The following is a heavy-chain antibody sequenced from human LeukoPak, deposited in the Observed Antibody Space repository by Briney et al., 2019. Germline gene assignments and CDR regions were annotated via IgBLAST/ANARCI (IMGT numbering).Heavy chain of an antibody. Sequence: GRSLRLSCAASGFTFSSYAMHWVRQAPGKGLEWVAVISYDGSNKYYADSVKGRFTISRDNSKNTLYLQMNSLRAEDTAVYYCARGGQRYYDSSGYWVEDYWGQGTLVTVSS. D-gene: IGHD3-22*01. CDR3: ARGGQRYYDSSGYWVEDY. J-gene: IGHJ4*02. V-gene: IGHV3-30*04. CDR2: ISYDGSNK. CDR1: GFTFSSYA.